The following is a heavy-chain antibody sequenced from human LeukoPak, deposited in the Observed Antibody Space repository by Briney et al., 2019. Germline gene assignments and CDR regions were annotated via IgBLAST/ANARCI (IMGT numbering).Heavy chain of an antibody. Sequence: GGSLRLSCAASGFTFSSYGMNWVRQAPGKGLEWVAVISYDGTIKYYVDSVKGRFTISRDNSKNTLYLQMNSLRAEDTAVYYCARDEVAASRFDNWFDPWGQGTLVTVSS. CDR1: GFTFSSYG. J-gene: IGHJ5*02. V-gene: IGHV3-30*03. CDR3: ARDEVAASRFDNWFDP. D-gene: IGHD2-15*01. CDR2: ISYDGTIK.